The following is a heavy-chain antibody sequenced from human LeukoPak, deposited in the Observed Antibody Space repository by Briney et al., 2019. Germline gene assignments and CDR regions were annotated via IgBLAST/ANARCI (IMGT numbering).Heavy chain of an antibody. D-gene: IGHD1-26*01. J-gene: IGHJ4*02. V-gene: IGHV3-30*04. CDR3: ARLPYKGAGGSYYEPIDY. Sequence: AGGSLRLSCAASGFTFSSYAMHWVRQAPGKGLEWVAVISYDGSNKYYADSVKGRFTISRDNSKNTLYLQMNSLRAEDTAVYYCARLPYKGAGGSYYEPIDYWGQGTLVTVSS. CDR1: GFTFSSYA. CDR2: ISYDGSNK.